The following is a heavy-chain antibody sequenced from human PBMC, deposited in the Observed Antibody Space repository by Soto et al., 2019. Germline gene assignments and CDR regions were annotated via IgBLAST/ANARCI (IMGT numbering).Heavy chain of an antibody. CDR3: ARGPTGYYYGSGSYHNDY. V-gene: IGHV4-31*03. J-gene: IGHJ4*02. CDR1: GGSISSGGYY. CDR2: IYYSGST. Sequence: PSETLSLTCTVSGGSISSGGYYWSWIRQHPGKGLEWIGYIYYSGSTYYNPSLKSRVTISVDTSKNQFSLKLSSVTAADTAVYYCARGPTGYYYGSGSYHNDYWGQGTLVTVSS. D-gene: IGHD3-10*01.